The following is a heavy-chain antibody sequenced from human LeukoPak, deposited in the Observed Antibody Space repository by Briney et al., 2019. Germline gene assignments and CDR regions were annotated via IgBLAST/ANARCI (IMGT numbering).Heavy chain of an antibody. J-gene: IGHJ4*02. CDR1: GFTFSDYS. V-gene: IGHV3-30*02. CDR2: IRYDGNNK. Sequence: GGSLRLSCAASGFTFSDYSMHWVRQAPGKGLNWVAFIRYDGNNKYYADSVKGRFTISRDNAKNSLYLQMNSLRAEDTAVYYCARAPVLWFGEYPLYYFDYWGQGTLVTVSS. CDR3: ARAPVLWFGEYPLYYFDY. D-gene: IGHD3-10*01.